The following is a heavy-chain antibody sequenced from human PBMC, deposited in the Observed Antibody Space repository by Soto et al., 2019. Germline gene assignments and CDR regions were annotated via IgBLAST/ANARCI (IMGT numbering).Heavy chain of an antibody. Sequence: ASVKVSCKASGYTFTSYGISWVRQAPGQGLEWMGWISAYNGNTNYAQKLQGRVTMTTDTSTSTAYMELRSLRSDDTAVYYCARVSFARGSLADEPNYYYYMDVWGKGTTVTVSS. CDR3: ARVSFARGSLADEPNYYYYMDV. CDR2: ISAYNGNT. J-gene: IGHJ6*03. D-gene: IGHD2-15*01. CDR1: GYTFTSYG. V-gene: IGHV1-18*01.